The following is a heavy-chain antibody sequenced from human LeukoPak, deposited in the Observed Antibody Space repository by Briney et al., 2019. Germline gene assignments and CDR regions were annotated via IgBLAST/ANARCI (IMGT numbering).Heavy chain of an antibody. CDR1: GGSFSGYY. J-gene: IGHJ6*03. CDR3: ARMYYDFWSGHRPDYYYYMDV. Sequence: SETLSLTCAVYGGSFSGYYWSWIRQPPGKGLEWIGEINHSGSTNYNPSLKSRVTISVDTSKNQFSLKLSSVTAADTAVYYCARMYYDFWSGHRPDYYYYMDVWGKGTTVTVSS. CDR2: INHSGST. V-gene: IGHV4-34*01. D-gene: IGHD3-3*01.